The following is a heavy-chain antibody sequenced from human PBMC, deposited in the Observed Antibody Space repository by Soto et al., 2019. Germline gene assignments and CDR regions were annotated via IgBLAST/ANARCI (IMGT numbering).Heavy chain of an antibody. J-gene: IGHJ6*02. Sequence: GGSLRLSCAASGFTFSSYGMHWVRQAPGKGLEWVAVIWYDGSNKYYADSVKGRFTISRDNSKNTLYLQMNSLRAEDTAVYYCARALGFTTMVRGVNYGMDVWGQGTTVTVSS. CDR1: GFTFSSYG. CDR2: IWYDGSNK. D-gene: IGHD3-10*01. CDR3: ARALGFTTMVRGVNYGMDV. V-gene: IGHV3-33*01.